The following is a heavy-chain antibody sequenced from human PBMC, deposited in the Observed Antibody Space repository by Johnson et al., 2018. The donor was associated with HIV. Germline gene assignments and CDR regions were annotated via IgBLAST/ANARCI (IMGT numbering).Heavy chain of an antibody. D-gene: IGHD2-15*01. CDR1: GFTFDDYA. J-gene: IGHJ3*02. CDR2: LSRNRGSI. CDR3: HVVVAADQTTYHDAFDI. V-gene: IGHV3-9*01. Sequence: VQLVESGGGLVQPGRSLRLSCAASGFTFDDYAMHLIRLAPGKGLVWVSGLSRNRGSIGYVASVTGRFVLSRDNAKNSRYLQMNSLRAEDTALYYCHVVVAADQTTYHDAFDIWGQGTVVTVSS.